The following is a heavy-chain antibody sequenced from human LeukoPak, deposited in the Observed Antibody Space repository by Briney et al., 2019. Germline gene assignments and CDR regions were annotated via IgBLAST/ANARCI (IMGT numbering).Heavy chain of an antibody. D-gene: IGHD2-2*01. Sequence: PSETLSLTCAVYGGSFSGYYWSWIRQPPGKGLEWIGEINHSGSTNYNPSLKSRVTISVDTSKNQVSLKLSSVTAADTAVYYCARSRRYQLLRHAFDIWGQGTMVTVSS. CDR3: ARSRRYQLLRHAFDI. V-gene: IGHV4-34*01. J-gene: IGHJ3*02. CDR1: GGSFSGYY. CDR2: INHSGST.